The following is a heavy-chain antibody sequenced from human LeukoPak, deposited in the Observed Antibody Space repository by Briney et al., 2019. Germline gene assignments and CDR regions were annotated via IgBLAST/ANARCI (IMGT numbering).Heavy chain of an antibody. J-gene: IGHJ4*02. D-gene: IGHD3-22*01. V-gene: IGHV5-51*01. CDR3: ARTIAFYYDSSSYMDF. CDR2: FHPGDSEP. CDR1: GYSFNNHW. Sequence: GESLKISCKTSGYSFNNHWIGWVRQKPGKGLEWMGIFHPGDSEPRSGPSFQGLVTMSADQSITTAYLQWNSLKASDTAMYFCARTIAFYYDSSSYMDFWGQGTQVIVSS.